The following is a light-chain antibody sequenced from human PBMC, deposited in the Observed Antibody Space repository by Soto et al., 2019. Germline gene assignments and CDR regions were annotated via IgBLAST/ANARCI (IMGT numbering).Light chain of an antibody. CDR1: NSDVGAYDY. V-gene: IGLV2-14*01. J-gene: IGLJ3*02. CDR2: AVT. Sequence: QSALTQPASVSGSPGQSITISCSGTNSDVGAYDYVSWYQQYPGKAPKLMIYAVTNRPSGVSNRFSGSKSGNTASLTISGLQAEDEADYYCSSHTRDSTLLFGGGTKLTVL. CDR3: SSHTRDSTLL.